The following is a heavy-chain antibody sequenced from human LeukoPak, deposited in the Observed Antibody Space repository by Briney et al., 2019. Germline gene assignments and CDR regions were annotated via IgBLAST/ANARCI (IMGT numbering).Heavy chain of an antibody. Sequence: GGPLRLSCAASGFTFSSYEMNWVRQAPGKGLEWVSYISSSGSTIYYADSVKGRFTISRDNAKNSLYLQMNSLRAGEWAVYYCAREDASGFDYWGQGTLVTVS. CDR2: ISSSGSTI. D-gene: IGHD3-10*01. J-gene: IGHJ4*02. V-gene: IGHV3-48*03. CDR3: AREDASGFDY. CDR1: GFTFSSYE.